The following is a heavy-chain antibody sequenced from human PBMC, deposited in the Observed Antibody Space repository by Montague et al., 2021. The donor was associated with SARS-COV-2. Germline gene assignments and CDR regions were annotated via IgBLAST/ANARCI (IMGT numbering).Heavy chain of an antibody. V-gene: IGHV2-70*11. CDR2: IDWXXXK. Sequence: PALVKPTQTLTLTCTFSGFSLSTSGMCVSWIRQPPGKALEWLARIDWXXXKYYSTSLKTRLTISKDTSKNQVVLTMTNMDPVDTATYYCALTTMITFGGVIVPFDYWGQGTLVTVSS. CDR3: ALTTMITFGGVIVPFDY. J-gene: IGHJ4*02. CDR1: GFSLSTSGMC. D-gene: IGHD3-16*02.